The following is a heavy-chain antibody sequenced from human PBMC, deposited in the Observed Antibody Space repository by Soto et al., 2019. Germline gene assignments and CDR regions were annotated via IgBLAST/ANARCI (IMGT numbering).Heavy chain of an antibody. Sequence: QLQLVQSGTEVKEPGSSMKVSCKASGGTFSTSSFVWVRQGPGQGLEWMGGIIPIFTRTNFAQKVQGRVTFSADESTRTTYMELRSLTSEDTAIYYCARDVVRSTAGDSWGQGTLVTVSS. J-gene: IGHJ4*02. V-gene: IGHV1-69*01. CDR2: IIPIFTRT. D-gene: IGHD2-15*01. CDR1: GGTFSTSS. CDR3: ARDVVRSTAGDS.